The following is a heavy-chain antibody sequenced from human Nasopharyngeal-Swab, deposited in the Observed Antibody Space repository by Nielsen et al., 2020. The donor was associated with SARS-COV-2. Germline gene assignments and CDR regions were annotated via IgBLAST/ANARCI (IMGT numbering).Heavy chain of an antibody. V-gene: IGHV1-2*06. CDR2: ISPNRGGT. Sequence: ASVKVSCKASEDTFTDSSIHWVRQAPGQWLEWLGRISPNRGGTNYAQKFQGRVTMTRDTSIKTAYMELSRLRSDDTAVYFCATTGGVGVVAFDTWGQGTMVTVSS. D-gene: IGHD2-15*01. CDR1: EDTFTDSS. J-gene: IGHJ3*02. CDR3: ATTGGVGVVAFDT.